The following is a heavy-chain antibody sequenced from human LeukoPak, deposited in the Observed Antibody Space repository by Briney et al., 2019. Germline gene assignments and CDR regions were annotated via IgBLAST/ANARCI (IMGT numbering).Heavy chain of an antibody. V-gene: IGHV3-21*01. J-gene: IGHJ4*02. CDR1: GFTFSSYS. CDR3: ARDTSMIVVVRLDY. CDR2: ISSSSSYI. D-gene: IGHD3-22*01. Sequence: GGSLRLSCAASGFTFSSYSMNWVRQAPGKGLEWVSSISSSSSYIYYADSVKGRFTISRDNAKNSLYLQMNSLGAEDTAVYYCARDTSMIVVVRLDYWGQGTLVTVSS.